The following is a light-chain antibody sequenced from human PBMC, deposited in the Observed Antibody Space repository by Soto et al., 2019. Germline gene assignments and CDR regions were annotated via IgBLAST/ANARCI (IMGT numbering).Light chain of an antibody. CDR2: KAS. CDR1: QSISSW. CDR3: QQYNSYPWT. J-gene: IGKJ1*01. V-gene: IGKV1-5*03. Sequence: DIQMTQSPSTLSASVGDRVTITCRASQSISSWLAWYQQKPGKAPKLLIYKASSLESGVPSRFSGSGSGTEFTLTISSPQPDDFATYYCQQYNSYPWTFGKGTKVEIK.